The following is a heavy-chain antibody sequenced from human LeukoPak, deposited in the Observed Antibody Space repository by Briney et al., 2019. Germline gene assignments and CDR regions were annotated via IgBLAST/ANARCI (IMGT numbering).Heavy chain of an antibody. Sequence: WASVKVSCKASGYTFTGYYMHWVRQATGQGLEWMGWMNPNSGNTGYAQKFQGRVTMTRNTSISTAYMELSSLRSEDTAVYYCARGGSLVVAARYNWFDPWGQGTLVTVSS. V-gene: IGHV1-8*02. CDR1: GYTFTGYY. J-gene: IGHJ5*02. D-gene: IGHD2-15*01. CDR2: MNPNSGNT. CDR3: ARGGSLVVAARYNWFDP.